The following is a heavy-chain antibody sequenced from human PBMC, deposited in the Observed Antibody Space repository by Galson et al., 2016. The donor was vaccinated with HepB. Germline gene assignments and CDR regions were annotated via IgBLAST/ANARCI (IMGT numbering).Heavy chain of an antibody. D-gene: IGHD3-10*01. CDR2: IDPTDSYT. V-gene: IGHV5-10-1*01. CDR1: GYSFTNYW. CDR3: TRRLSFYGSGSWFDS. Sequence: QSGAEVKKPGESLKISCKGSGYSFTNYWISWVRQMPGKGLEWMGRIDPTDSYTYFSPSFQGHVTISVDKSISTAYLQWSSLKASDTAMYFCTRRLSFYGSGSWFDSWGQGTLVTVSS. J-gene: IGHJ5*01.